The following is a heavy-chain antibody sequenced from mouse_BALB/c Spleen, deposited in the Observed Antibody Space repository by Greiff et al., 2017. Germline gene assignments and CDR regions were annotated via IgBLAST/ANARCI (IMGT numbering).Heavy chain of an antibody. CDR3: ARTGFAY. CDR1: GFSLTGYG. Sequence: QVQLQQSGPGLVAPSQRLSITCTVSGFSLTGYGVNWVSQHPGKGLEWMGMIWGDGSTDYNSALKSRLSISKDNSKSQVFLKMNSLQTDETARYYCARTGFAYWGQGTLVTVSA. CDR2: IWGDGST. V-gene: IGHV2-6-7*01. J-gene: IGHJ3*01.